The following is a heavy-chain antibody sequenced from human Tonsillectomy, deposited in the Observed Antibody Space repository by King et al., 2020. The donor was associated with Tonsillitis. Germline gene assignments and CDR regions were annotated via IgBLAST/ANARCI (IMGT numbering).Heavy chain of an antibody. CDR2: ISGSSGTI. Sequence: VQLVESGGGLVQPGGSLRLSCEASEFTCSSFSMIWFRQAPGKGLEWVSYISGSSGTIYYADSVKVRFTISRDNAKNPLYLQMNSLRVEDTAVYYCARGFSYGSSNYWGQGTQVTVSS. CDR1: EFTCSSFS. V-gene: IGHV3-48*01. D-gene: IGHD5-18*01. CDR3: ARGFSYGSSNY. J-gene: IGHJ4*02.